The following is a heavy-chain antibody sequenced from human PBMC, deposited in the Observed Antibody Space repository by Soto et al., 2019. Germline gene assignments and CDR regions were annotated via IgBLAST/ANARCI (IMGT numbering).Heavy chain of an antibody. J-gene: IGHJ5*02. V-gene: IGHV4-39*01. D-gene: IGHD3-22*01. Sequence: SATLSLTYSVSGDSISNSRFYWAWILQAPGEGLEWIGSIYHTGNAYYNPSLKSRVTIFVDTSKNQFSLKLTSVTAADTALYYCARDYFDSSDYTTNWFDPWGQGTLVTIS. CDR2: IYHTGNA. CDR1: GDSISNSRFY. CDR3: ARDYFDSSDYTTNWFDP.